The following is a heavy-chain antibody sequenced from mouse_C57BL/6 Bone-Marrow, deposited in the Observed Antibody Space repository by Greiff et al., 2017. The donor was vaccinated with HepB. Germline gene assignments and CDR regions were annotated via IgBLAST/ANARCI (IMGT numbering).Heavy chain of an antibody. CDR2: ISDGGSYT. J-gene: IGHJ1*03. V-gene: IGHV5-4*01. D-gene: IGHD1-1*01. Sequence: EVNLVESGGGLVKPGGSLKLSCAASGFTFSSYAMSWVRQTPEKRLEWVATISDGGSYTYYPDNVKGRFTISRDNAKNNLYLQMSHLKSEDTAMYYCARDGDITTVVATRYFDVWGTGTTVTVSS. CDR3: ARDGDITTVVATRYFDV. CDR1: GFTFSSYA.